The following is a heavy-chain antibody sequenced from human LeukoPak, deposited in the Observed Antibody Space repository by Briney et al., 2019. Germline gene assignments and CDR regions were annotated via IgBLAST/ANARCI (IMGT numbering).Heavy chain of an antibody. V-gene: IGHV4-34*01. Sequence: PSETLSLTCAVYGGSFSGYYWSWIRQPPGKGLEWIGEINHSGSTNYNPSLKSRDTISVDTSKNQFSLKLSSVTAADTAVYYCARVRSTVTTPSAFDIWGQGTMVTVSS. CDR1: GGSFSGYY. CDR3: ARVRSTVTTPSAFDI. CDR2: INHSGST. J-gene: IGHJ3*02. D-gene: IGHD4-17*01.